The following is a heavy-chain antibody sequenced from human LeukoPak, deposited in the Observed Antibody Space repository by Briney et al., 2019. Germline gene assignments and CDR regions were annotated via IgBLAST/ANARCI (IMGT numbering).Heavy chain of an antibody. CDR2: INGHGSEI. D-gene: IGHD2-2*02. J-gene: IGHJ6*03. CDR1: GFTFSMSK. Sequence: GGSLTLSCAASGFTFSMSKMTWVRQAPGKGLEWLANINGHGSEIHYVDSVRRRFTISRDNANDSLYLQMNSLTAEDTAMYYCARCAIELAHYYYYMDVWGKGTTVTVSS. V-gene: IGHV3-7*01. CDR3: ARCAIELAHYYYYMDV.